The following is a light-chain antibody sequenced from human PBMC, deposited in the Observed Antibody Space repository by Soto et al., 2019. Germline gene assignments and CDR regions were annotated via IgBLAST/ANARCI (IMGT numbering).Light chain of an antibody. Sequence: DIQMTKSRSTLSASVGDRVTITCRASQSIGSSLAWYQQQPGKAPKLLIYDASSLESGVPSRFSGSGSGTEFTLTISSMQPDDFANYYCQQYNGYCRTFGQGTKLDIK. CDR1: QSIGSS. CDR3: QQYNGYCRT. CDR2: DAS. J-gene: IGKJ1*01. V-gene: IGKV1-5*01.